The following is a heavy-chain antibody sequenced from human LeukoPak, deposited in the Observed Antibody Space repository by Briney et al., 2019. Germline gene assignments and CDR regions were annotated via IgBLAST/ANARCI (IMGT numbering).Heavy chain of an antibody. J-gene: IGHJ6*02. CDR3: ARNPTEGDGHYYGMDV. Sequence: GTSLRLSCAASGFGFSSHPMHWVRQAPGKGLEWVAVVSYDGTYKYYADSVKGRFTISRDNSKNTLYLHMNSLRGDDTSVYYCARNPTEGDGHYYGMDVWGQGTTVTVSS. D-gene: IGHD5-24*01. CDR2: VSYDGTYK. V-gene: IGHV3-30-3*01. CDR1: GFGFSSHP.